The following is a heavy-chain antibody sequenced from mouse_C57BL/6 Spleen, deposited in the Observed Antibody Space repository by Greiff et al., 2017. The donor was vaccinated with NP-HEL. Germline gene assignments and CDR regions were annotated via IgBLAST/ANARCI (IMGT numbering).Heavy chain of an antibody. J-gene: IGHJ3*01. CDR2: ISSGSSTI. V-gene: IGHV5-17*01. CDR3: ARDWEGWFAY. D-gene: IGHD4-1*01. Sequence: EVMLVESGGGLVKPGGSLKLSCAASGFTFSDYGMHWVRQAPEKGLEWVAYISSGSSTIYYADTVKGRFTISRDNAKNTLFLQMTSLRSEDTAMYYCARDWEGWFAYWGQGTLVTVSA. CDR1: GFTFSDYG.